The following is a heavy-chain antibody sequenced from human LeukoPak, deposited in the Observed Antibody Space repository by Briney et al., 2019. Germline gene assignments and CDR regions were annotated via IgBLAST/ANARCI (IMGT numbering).Heavy chain of an antibody. CDR1: GFTFSSYS. CDR2: ISSSSSYI. V-gene: IGHV3-21*01. J-gene: IGHJ3*02. CDR3: GRDGYCGGDCYDAFDI. Sequence: PGGSLRLSCAASGFTFSSYSMNWVRQAPGKGLEWVSSISSSSSYIYYADSVKGRFTISRDNAKNSLYLQMNSLRAEDTAVYYCGRDGYCGGDCYDAFDIWGQGTMVTVSS. D-gene: IGHD2-21*01.